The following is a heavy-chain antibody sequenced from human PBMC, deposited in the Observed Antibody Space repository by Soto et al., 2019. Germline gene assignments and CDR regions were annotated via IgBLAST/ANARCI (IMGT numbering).Heavy chain of an antibody. D-gene: IGHD6-19*01. CDR2: ITSGGST. CDR3: AKSSSGWTYYFDY. Sequence: EVQLLESGGGLVQPGGSLRLSCAASGFTFSGYAMSWVRQAPGKGLEWVSTITSGGSTYYADSVKGRFTISRDNSESTLYLQMNSLRAGDTAVYYCAKSSSGWTYYFDYWGQGTLVTVSS. V-gene: IGHV3-23*01. CDR1: GFTFSGYA. J-gene: IGHJ4*02.